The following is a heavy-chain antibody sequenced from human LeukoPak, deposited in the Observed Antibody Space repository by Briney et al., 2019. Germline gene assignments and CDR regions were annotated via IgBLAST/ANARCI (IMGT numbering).Heavy chain of an antibody. V-gene: IGHV4-39*01. CDR2: IYYSGST. CDR3: ASGAQTGAFDY. Sequence: SETLSLTCTVSGGSISSSSYYWGWIRQPPGKGPEWIGSIYYSGSTYYNPSLKSRVTISVDTSKNQFSLKLSSVTAADTAVYYCASGAQTGAFDYWGQGTLVTVSS. CDR1: GGSISSSSYY. D-gene: IGHD1-26*01. J-gene: IGHJ4*02.